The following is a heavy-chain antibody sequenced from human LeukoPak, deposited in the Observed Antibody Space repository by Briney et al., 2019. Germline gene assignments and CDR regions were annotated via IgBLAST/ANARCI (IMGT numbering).Heavy chain of an antibody. CDR3: ARPTFGGVIVMDYFDY. Sequence: PGGSLRLSCAASGFTVSSNYMSWVRQAPGKGLEWVSVIYSGGSTYYADSVKGRFTISRDNSKNTLYLQMNSLRAEDTAVYYCARPTFGGVIVMDYFDYWGQGTLVTVSS. CDR2: IYSGGST. J-gene: IGHJ4*02. D-gene: IGHD3-16*02. V-gene: IGHV3-66*04. CDR1: GFTVSSNY.